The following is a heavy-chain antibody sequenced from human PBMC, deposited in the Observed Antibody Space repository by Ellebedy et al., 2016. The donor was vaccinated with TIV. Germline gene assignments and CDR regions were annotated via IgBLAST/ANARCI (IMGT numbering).Heavy chain of an antibody. V-gene: IGHV5-51*01. CDR1: GYSFTNSW. CDR3: ATRLRFLEWLFPHDAFDI. D-gene: IGHD3-3*01. CDR2: IYPGDSDT. Sequence: PGGSLSLSCKGSGYSFTNSWIGWVRQMPGKGLEWMGRIYPGDSDTRYSPSFQGQVTISADKSISTAYLQWSSLKASDTDMYYCATRLRFLEWLFPHDAFDIWGQGTMVTVSS. J-gene: IGHJ3*02.